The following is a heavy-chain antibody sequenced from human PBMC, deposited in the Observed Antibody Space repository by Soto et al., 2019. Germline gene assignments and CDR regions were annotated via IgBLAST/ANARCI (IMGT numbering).Heavy chain of an antibody. V-gene: IGHV4-61*01. J-gene: IGHJ4*02. CDR3: ARVWGVGWYLDD. Sequence: QVQLQESGPGLVESSQTLSLTCTVSGGSVSSDSDYWSWIRQPPGKGLEWIGYIHYSGSTNYNPSLKGRGTISLDPSKNQFSLKLRSVTAADTAVYYCARVWGVGWYLDDWGQGTLVSVSS. CDR1: GGSVSSDSDY. D-gene: IGHD3-16*01. CDR2: IHYSGST.